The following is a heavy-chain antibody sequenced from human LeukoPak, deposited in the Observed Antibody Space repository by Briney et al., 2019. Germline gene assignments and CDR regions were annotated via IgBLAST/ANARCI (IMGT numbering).Heavy chain of an antibody. CDR1: GGSISSYY. Sequence: NPSETLSLTCTVSGGSISSYYWSWIRQPPGKGLEWIGYIYYSGSTNYNPSLKSRVTISVDTSKNQFSLKLSSVTAADTAVYYCARGRVQLRSGDYYYYMDVWGKGTTVTVSS. J-gene: IGHJ6*03. D-gene: IGHD1-1*01. V-gene: IGHV4-59*01. CDR2: IYYSGST. CDR3: ARGRVQLRSGDYYYYMDV.